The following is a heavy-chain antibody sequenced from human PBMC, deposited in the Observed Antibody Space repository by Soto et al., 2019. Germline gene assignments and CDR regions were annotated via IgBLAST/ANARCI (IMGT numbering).Heavy chain of an antibody. J-gene: IGHJ6*03. D-gene: IGHD6-6*01. Sequence: QVQLVQSGAEVKKPGSSVKVSCKASGGTFSSYTISWVRQAPGQGLEWMGRIIPILGIANYAQKFQGRVTITADKSTSTAYMELSSLRSEDTAVYYCARSIAAHYYDYYMDVWGKGTTGTVSS. V-gene: IGHV1-69*02. CDR3: ARSIAAHYYDYYMDV. CDR1: GGTFSSYT. CDR2: IIPILGIA.